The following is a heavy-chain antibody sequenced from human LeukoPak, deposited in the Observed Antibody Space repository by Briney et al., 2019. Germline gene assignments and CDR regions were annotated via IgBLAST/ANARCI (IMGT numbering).Heavy chain of an antibody. V-gene: IGHV3-30-3*01. Sequence: GRSLRLSCAASGFTFSSYAMHWVRQAPGKGLEWVAVISYDGSNKYYADSVKGRFTISRDNSKNTLYLQMSSLRAEDTAVYYCARDLGDTAMPDYWGQGTLVTVSS. CDR3: ARDLGDTAMPDY. CDR2: ISYDGSNK. CDR1: GFTFSSYA. D-gene: IGHD5-18*01. J-gene: IGHJ4*02.